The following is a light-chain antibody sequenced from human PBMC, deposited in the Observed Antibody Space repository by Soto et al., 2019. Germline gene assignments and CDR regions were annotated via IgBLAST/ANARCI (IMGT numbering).Light chain of an antibody. CDR3: CSYTGSYSV. V-gene: IGLV2-11*01. CDR2: DVT. J-gene: IGLJ3*02. Sequence: QSVLTQPRSVSGSPGQSVAISCTGIGGFDFVSWYQQYPGKAPKLMIYDVTNRPSGVPDRFSASKSGDTASLTISGLQAEDEADYYCCSYTGSYSVFGGGTQLTVL. CDR1: GGFDF.